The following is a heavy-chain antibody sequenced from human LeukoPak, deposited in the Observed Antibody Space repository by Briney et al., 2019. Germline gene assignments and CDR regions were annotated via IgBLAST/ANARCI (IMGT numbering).Heavy chain of an antibody. CDR3: ASDWWGRDREPYWIDG. Sequence: PSETLCLTCAVSGGSISSGGYFKGWIRRPPGKGLEWIGYIYHSGSTHYNPSLKSRVTISVDTSKNQFSLKLSSVTAADTAVYYCASDWWGRDREPYWIDGWGQGTTVTASS. CDR2: IYHSGST. J-gene: IGHJ6*02. D-gene: IGHD2-15*01. V-gene: IGHV4-30-2*01. CDR1: GGSISSGGYF.